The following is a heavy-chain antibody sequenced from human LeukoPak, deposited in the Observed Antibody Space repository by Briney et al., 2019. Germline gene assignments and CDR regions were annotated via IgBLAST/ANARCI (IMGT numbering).Heavy chain of an antibody. D-gene: IGHD5-24*01. V-gene: IGHV1-2*02. J-gene: IGHJ5*02. CDR3: ARAAEMATIRVRGSDWFDP. Sequence: GASVKVSCKASGYTFTGYYMHWVRQAPGQGLEWMGWINPNSGGTNYAQKFQGRVTMTRDTSISTAYMELSRLRSDDTAVYYCARAAEMATIRVRGSDWFDPWGQGTLVTVSS. CDR2: INPNSGGT. CDR1: GYTFTGYY.